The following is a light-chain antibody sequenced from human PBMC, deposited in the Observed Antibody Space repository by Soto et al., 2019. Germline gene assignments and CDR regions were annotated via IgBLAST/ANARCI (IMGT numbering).Light chain of an antibody. V-gene: IGKV1-27*01. CDR2: AAS. CDR3: QQYNNAPRT. J-gene: IGKJ1*01. CDR1: QGISNY. Sequence: DIQMTQSPSSLSASVGDTVTITCRASQGISNYLAWYQQKPGQVPNLLIYAASTLQSGVPSRFSGSGSGTAFTLSISSLRPEDVATYYWQQYNNAPRTFGQGTKVEI.